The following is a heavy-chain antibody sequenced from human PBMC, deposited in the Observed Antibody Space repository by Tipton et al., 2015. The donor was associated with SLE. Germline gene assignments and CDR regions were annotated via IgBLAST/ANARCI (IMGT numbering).Heavy chain of an antibody. CDR2: IYPGGHT. Sequence: TLSLTCTVSGGSISGDFDYWSWIRQPAGKGLEWIGRIYPGGHTDSNPSLKSRVTISADTSKNQFSLKLTSVAAADTAVYYCARDSPGMAATAWGRGTLVTVSS. CDR3: ARDSPGMAATA. CDR1: GGSISGDFDY. J-gene: IGHJ4*02. V-gene: IGHV4-61*02. D-gene: IGHD1-26*01.